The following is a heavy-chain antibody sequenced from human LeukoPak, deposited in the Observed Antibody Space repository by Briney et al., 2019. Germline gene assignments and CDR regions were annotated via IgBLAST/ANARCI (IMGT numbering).Heavy chain of an antibody. CDR2: IYYSGST. D-gene: IGHD5-12*01. CDR3: ASSYIVATSIDY. CDR1: GGSISSSSYY. J-gene: IGHJ4*02. Sequence: SETLSLTCTVSGGSISSSSYYWGWIRQPPGKGLEWIGSIYYSGSTYYNPSLKSRVTISVDTSKNQFSLKLSSVTAADTAVYYCASSYIVATSIDYWGQGTLVTVSS. V-gene: IGHV4-39*01.